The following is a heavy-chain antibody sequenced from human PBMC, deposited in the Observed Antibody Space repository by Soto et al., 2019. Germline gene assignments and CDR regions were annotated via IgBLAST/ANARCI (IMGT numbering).Heavy chain of an antibody. CDR1: GDSVSSNSAA. CDR2: TYYRSKWYN. CDR3: ARLRGVAVSNSNYGMDV. V-gene: IGHV6-1*01. D-gene: IGHD6-19*01. Sequence: QVQLQQSGPGLVKPSQTLSLTCAISGDSVSSNSAAWNWIRQSPSRGLEWLGRTYYRSKWYNDYAVSVKSRITINPDTSKNQFSLQLNSVTPEDTAVYYCARLRGVAVSNSNYGMDVWGQGTTVTVSS. J-gene: IGHJ6*02.